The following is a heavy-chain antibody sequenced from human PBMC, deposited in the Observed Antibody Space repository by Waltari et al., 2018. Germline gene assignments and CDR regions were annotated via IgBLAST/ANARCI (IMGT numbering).Heavy chain of an antibody. V-gene: IGHV4-34*02. J-gene: IGHJ4*02. CDR1: GGSFRGYF. CDR2: VNHSGYT. D-gene: IGHD6-13*01. Sequence: QVHLQQWGAGLLKHSETLSLTCAVYGGSFRGYFWSWFRQPPGKGLEWLGEVNHSGYTNYNPSLKSRVTISVDTSKNQFSLKLSSVTAADTAVYYCAREGRAAAGTDYWSQGTLVTVSS. CDR3: AREGRAAAGTDY.